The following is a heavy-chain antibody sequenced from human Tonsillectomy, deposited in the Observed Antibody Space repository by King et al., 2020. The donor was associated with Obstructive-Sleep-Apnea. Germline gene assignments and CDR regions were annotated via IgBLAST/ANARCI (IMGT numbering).Heavy chain of an antibody. Sequence: QLQESGPGLVKPSQTLSLTCTSSGGSISSGDYYWSWIRQPPGKGLEWIGYIYYTGSAYYNPSLKSRVIISVDTSKNQFSLKLSSVTAADTAVYYCARDPRSDRSGSYYFDYWGLGTLVSVSS. D-gene: IGHD3-22*01. J-gene: IGHJ4*02. CDR2: IYYTGSA. V-gene: IGHV4-30-4*01. CDR3: ARDPRSDRSGSYYFDY. CDR1: GGSISSGDYY.